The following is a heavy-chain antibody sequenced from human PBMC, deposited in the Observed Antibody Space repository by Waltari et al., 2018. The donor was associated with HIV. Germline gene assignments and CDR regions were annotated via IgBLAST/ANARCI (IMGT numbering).Heavy chain of an antibody. CDR1: GFTFSSYA. V-gene: IGHV3-23*01. Sequence: EVQLLESGGGLVQPGGSLRLSCAASGFTFSSYAMSWVRQAPGKGLEWVSAISGSGGSTYYADSVKGRFTISRDNSKNTLYLQMNSLRAEDTAVYYCASLPPYYYDSSGFLRVDAFDIWGQGTMVTVSS. CDR3: ASLPPYYYDSSGFLRVDAFDI. CDR2: ISGSGGST. J-gene: IGHJ3*02. D-gene: IGHD3-22*01.